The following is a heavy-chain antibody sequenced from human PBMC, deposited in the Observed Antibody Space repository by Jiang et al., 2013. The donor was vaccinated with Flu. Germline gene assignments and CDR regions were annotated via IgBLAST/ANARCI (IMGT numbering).Heavy chain of an antibody. D-gene: IGHD2-2*01. J-gene: IGHJ4*02. Sequence: SGAEVKKPGASVKVSCKASGYTFTSYYMHWVRQAPGQGLEWMGIINPSGGSTSYAQKFQGRVTMTRDTSTSTVYMELSSLRSEDTAVYYCARHCSSTSCHYYYFDYWGQGTLVTVSS. CDR3: ARHCSSTSCHYYYFDY. V-gene: IGHV1-46*01. CDR1: GYTFTSYY. CDR2: INPSGGST.